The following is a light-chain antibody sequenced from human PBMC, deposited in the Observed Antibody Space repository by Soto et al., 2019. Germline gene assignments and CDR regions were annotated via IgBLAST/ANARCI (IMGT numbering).Light chain of an antibody. CDR2: GAS. CDR1: QSVSSN. J-gene: IGKJ4*01. V-gene: IGKV3-15*01. Sequence: IVMTQSPATLSVSPGERATLSCRASQSVSSNLAWYQQKPCHAPRLLIYGASTRATGIPARFSGSGSGTEFTLTISSLHSEDFAVYYCQQYNNWPPLTFGGGTKVEIQ. CDR3: QQYNNWPPLT.